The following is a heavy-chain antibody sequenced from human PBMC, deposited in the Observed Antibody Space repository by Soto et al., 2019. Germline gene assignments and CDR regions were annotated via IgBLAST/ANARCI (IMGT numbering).Heavy chain of an antibody. CDR2: ISGSGGST. D-gene: IGHD1-1*01. J-gene: IGHJ4*02. CDR3: AKLATGTDFDC. V-gene: IGHV3-23*01. CDR1: GFTFSSYA. Sequence: EVQLLESRGGLVQPGGSLRLSCAASGFTFSSYAMNWVRQAPGKGLEWVSVISGSGGSTYYADSVKGRFTISRDNSMITLYLQMNSLRAEDTAVYYCAKLATGTDFDCWGQGTVVTVSS.